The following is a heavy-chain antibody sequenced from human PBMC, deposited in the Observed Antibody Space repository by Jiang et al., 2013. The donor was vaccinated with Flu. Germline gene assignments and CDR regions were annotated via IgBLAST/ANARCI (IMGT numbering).Heavy chain of an antibody. CDR3: AREGWDGDYAIDL. D-gene: IGHD4-17*01. J-gene: IGHJ4*02. V-gene: IGHV1-2*02. Sequence: NPTSGGTNSAQGFQGRVTMTRDTSISAVYMELSRLTYDDTAVYYCAREGWDGDYAIDLWGQGTLVTVSS. CDR2: NPTSGGT.